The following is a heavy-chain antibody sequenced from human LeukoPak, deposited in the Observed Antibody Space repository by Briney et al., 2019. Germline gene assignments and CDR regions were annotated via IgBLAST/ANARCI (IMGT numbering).Heavy chain of an antibody. CDR2: ISAYNGNT. V-gene: IGHV1-18*01. Sequence: ASVKVSCKASGYTFTSYGITWVRQAPGQGLEWMGWISAYNGNTNYAQKLQGRVTMTTDTSTSTAYMELRSLRSDDTAVYYCARDQGSGCSGGSCYEEIWGQETMVTVSS. CDR1: GYTFTSYG. CDR3: ARDQGSGCSGGSCYEEI. D-gene: IGHD2-15*01. J-gene: IGHJ3*02.